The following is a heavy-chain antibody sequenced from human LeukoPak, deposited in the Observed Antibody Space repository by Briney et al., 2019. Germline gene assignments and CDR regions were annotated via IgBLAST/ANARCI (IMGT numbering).Heavy chain of an antibody. CDR2: IYYSGST. V-gene: IGHV4-39*01. D-gene: IGHD1-26*01. Sequence: NASETLSLTCTVSGGSISSSGYDWGWIRQPRGKGLEWIASIYYSGSTYDNPSRKSRFTISVETAKNQLSQKLSSLTAADTAVYYCARHEYSGSYYGLSWFDPWGQGTLVTVSS. J-gene: IGHJ5*02. CDR3: ARHEYSGSYYGLSWFDP. CDR1: GGSISSSGYD.